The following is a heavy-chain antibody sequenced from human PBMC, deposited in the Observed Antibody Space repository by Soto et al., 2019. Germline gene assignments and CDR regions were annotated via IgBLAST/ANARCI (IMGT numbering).Heavy chain of an antibody. J-gene: IGHJ4*02. CDR2: ISYDGSNK. CDR1: GFTFSSYA. Sequence: GGSLRLSCAASGFTFSSYAMHWVRQAPGKGLEWVAVISYDGSNKYYADSVKGRFTISRDNYKNTLYLQMNSLKAEDTAVYYCARATNVDTVKYYFDYWGQGTLVTVSS. D-gene: IGHD5-18*01. V-gene: IGHV3-30*04. CDR3: ARATNVDTVKYYFDY.